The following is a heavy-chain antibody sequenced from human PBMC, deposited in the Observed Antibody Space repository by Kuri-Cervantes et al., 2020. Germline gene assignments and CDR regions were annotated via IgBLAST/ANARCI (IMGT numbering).Heavy chain of an antibody. D-gene: IGHD5-12*01. CDR3: ARDIRRFYGMDV. V-gene: IGHV3-66*02. CDR1: GFTVSNNY. J-gene: IGHJ6*02. CDR2: IYSGGST. Sequence: GESLKISCAASGFTVSNNYMSWIRQAPGKGLEWVSVIYSGGSTYYADSVKGRFTISRDNSKNTLYLQMINLRAEDTAVYYCARDIRRFYGMDVWGQGTTVTVSS.